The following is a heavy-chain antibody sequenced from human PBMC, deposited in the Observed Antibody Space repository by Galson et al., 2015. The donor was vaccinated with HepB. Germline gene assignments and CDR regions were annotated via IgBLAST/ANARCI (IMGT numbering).Heavy chain of an antibody. CDR1: GYTFTNYG. CDR2: ISPFNRNT. CDR3: ARGGILDSFDI. Sequence: SVKVSCKASGYTFTNYGISWVRQAPGQGLEWLGWISPFNRNTNSAQNLQGRVTMITDTSTNTGYMELRSLKYDDTAVYYCARGGILDSFDIWGQGTLVTVSS. J-gene: IGHJ3*02. D-gene: IGHD3/OR15-3a*01. V-gene: IGHV1-18*01.